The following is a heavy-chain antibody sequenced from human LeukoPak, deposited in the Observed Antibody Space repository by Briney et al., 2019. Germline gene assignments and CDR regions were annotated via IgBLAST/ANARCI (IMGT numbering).Heavy chain of an antibody. CDR3: ARDRRVAGTDDYYYYYGMDV. CDR1: GYTFTGYY. Sequence: ASVKVSCKASGYTFTGYYMHWVRQAPGQGLEWMGWINPSSGGTNYAQKFQGRVTMTRDTSISTAYMELSRLRSDDTAVYYCARDRRVAGTDDYYYYYGMDVWGQGTTVTVSS. CDR2: INPSSGGT. V-gene: IGHV1-2*02. J-gene: IGHJ6*02. D-gene: IGHD6-19*01.